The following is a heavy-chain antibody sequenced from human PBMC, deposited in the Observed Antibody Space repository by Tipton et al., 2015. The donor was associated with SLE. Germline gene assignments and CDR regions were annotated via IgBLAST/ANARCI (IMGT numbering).Heavy chain of an antibody. CDR1: GASFSNYY. CDR3: ARGVSEQQLVPVYFFDN. J-gene: IGHJ4*02. D-gene: IGHD6-13*01. CDR2: VIHSGST. V-gene: IGHV4-34*12. Sequence: LRLSCAVYGASFSNYYWGWIRQPPGKGLEWIGEVIHSGSTNYNPSLKSRVSISVDTSKNQFSLKLTSVTAADTAVYYCARGVSEQQLVPVYFFDNWGQGTLVTVS.